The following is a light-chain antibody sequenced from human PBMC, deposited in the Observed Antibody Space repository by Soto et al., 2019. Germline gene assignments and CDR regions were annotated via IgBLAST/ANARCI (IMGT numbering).Light chain of an antibody. CDR3: QQYKNGWT. J-gene: IGKJ1*01. CDR2: GAS. V-gene: IGKV3-15*01. Sequence: DIVLTQSPATHPVCPGERATLACRASQSLEGSLAWYQQKPGHAPRLLIYGASTRVTGIPARFSGSACGTEFTLTISSLQSEDFAVYYCQQYKNGWTFGQGTKVDIK. CDR1: QSLEGS.